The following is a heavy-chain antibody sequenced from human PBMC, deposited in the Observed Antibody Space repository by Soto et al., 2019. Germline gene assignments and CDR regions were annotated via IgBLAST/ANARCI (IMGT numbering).Heavy chain of an antibody. D-gene: IGHD2-15*01. CDR2: IKRKIDGEAT. CDR3: TTGSVEGV. Sequence: EVQLVESGGGLVKPGGSLRLSCAASGFSFSNAWMNWVRQAPGKGLEWVGRIKRKIDGEATDYAGPVKGRFTVFRDDSKSALYLQMSSLKCDDTAVYYCTTGSVEGVWGQGTTVTGS. J-gene: IGHJ6*02. V-gene: IGHV3-15*07. CDR1: GFSFSNAW.